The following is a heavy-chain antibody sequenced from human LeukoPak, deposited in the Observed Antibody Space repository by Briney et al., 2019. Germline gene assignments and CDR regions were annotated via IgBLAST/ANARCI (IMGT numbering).Heavy chain of an antibody. Sequence: PSETLSLTCTVSGGSISSSSYYWGWIRQPPGKGLEWIGSIYYSGSTNYNPSLKSRVTMSVDTSKNQFSLKLSSVTAADTAVYYCARDGRWFGELNIPGLYYYYYMDVWGKGTTVTISS. CDR1: GGSISSSSYY. CDR3: ARDGRWFGELNIPGLYYYYYMDV. J-gene: IGHJ6*03. D-gene: IGHD3-10*01. V-gene: IGHV4-39*07. CDR2: IYYSGST.